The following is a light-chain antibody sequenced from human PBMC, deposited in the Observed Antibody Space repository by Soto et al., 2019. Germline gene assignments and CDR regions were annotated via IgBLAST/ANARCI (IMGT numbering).Light chain of an antibody. J-gene: IGLJ3*02. CDR3: VLYMGSGPSWV. Sequence: QAVVTQEPSFSVSPGGTVTLTCGLSSGSVSTSYYPSWYQQTPGQAPRTLIYSTNTRSSGVPDRFSVSILGNKAALSITGAQADDESDYYCVLYMGSGPSWVFGGGTKLTVL. CDR2: STN. V-gene: IGLV8-61*01. CDR1: SGSVSTSYY.